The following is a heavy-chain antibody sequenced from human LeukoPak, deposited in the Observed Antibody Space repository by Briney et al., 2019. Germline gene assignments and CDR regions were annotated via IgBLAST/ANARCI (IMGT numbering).Heavy chain of an antibody. CDR1: GFTFDDYA. Sequence: GGSLRLSCAASGFTFDDYAMHWVRQAPGKGLEWVSGISWNSGSIGYADSVKGRFTISRDNAKNSLYLQMNSLRAEDTALYYCAKDQTTVETTGSGAFDIGGQGTMVTVSS. CDR2: ISWNSGSI. V-gene: IGHV3-9*01. J-gene: IGHJ3*02. D-gene: IGHD4-23*01. CDR3: AKDQTTVETTGSGAFDI.